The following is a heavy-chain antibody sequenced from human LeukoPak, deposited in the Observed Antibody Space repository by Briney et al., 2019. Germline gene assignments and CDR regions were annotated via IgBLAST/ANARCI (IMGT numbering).Heavy chain of an antibody. CDR3: ARDSNVRGLDY. D-gene: IGHD3-10*01. Sequence: PVRSLRLSCAASGFTFSSYGMHWVRQAPGKGLEWVAVIWYDGSNKYYADSVKGRFTISRDNSKNTLYLQMNSLRAEDTAVYYCARDSNVRGLDYWGQGTLVTVSS. CDR2: IWYDGSNK. CDR1: GFTFSSYG. J-gene: IGHJ4*02. V-gene: IGHV3-33*01.